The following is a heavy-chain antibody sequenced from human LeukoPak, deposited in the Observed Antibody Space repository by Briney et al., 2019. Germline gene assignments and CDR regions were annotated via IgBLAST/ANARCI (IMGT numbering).Heavy chain of an antibody. CDR2: IYYSGST. D-gene: IGHD5-18*01. CDR1: GGSISSYY. V-gene: IGHV4-59*01. CDR3: ARRIRYSYGIGFDP. J-gene: IGHJ5*02. Sequence: PSETLSLTCTVSGGSISSYYWSWIRQPPGKGLEWIGYIYYSGSTNHNPSLKSRVTISVDTSKNQFSLKLTSVTAADTAVYYCARRIRYSYGIGFDPWGQGTLVTVSS.